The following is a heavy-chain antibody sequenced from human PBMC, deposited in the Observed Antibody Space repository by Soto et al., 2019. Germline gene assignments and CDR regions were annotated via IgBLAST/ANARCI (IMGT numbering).Heavy chain of an antibody. J-gene: IGHJ4*02. CDR3: ATITTVTSNNYYFDY. CDR1: GYSFTSYW. D-gene: IGHD4-17*01. Sequence: SLKISCKGSGYSFTSYWIGWVRQMPGKGLEWMGIIYPGDSDTRYSPSFQGQVTISADKSISTAYLQWSSLKASDTAMYYCATITTVTSNNYYFDYWGQGTLVTVSS. CDR2: IYPGDSDT. V-gene: IGHV5-51*01.